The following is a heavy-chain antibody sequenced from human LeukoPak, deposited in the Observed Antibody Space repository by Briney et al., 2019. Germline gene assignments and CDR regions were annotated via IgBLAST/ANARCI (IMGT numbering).Heavy chain of an antibody. CDR3: ARAEVPAAIYYYYGMDV. D-gene: IGHD2-2*01. CDR2: IIPIFGTA. V-gene: IGHV1-69*01. J-gene: IGHJ6*04. Sequence: GSSVKVSCKASGGTFSSYAISWVRQAPGQGLEWMGGIIPIFGTANYAQKFQGRVTITADESTSTAYMELSSLRSEDTAVYYCARAEVPAAIYYYYGMDVWGKGTTVTVSS. CDR1: GGTFSSYA.